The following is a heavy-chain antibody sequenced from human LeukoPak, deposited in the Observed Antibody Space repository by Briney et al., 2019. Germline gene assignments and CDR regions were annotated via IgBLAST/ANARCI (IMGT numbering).Heavy chain of an antibody. CDR2: IYTSGST. V-gene: IGHV4-61*02. D-gene: IGHD6-13*01. CDR1: GGSISSGSYY. CDR3: ARTGIAAAATDDAFDI. Sequence: SETLSLTCTVSGGSISSGSYYWSWIRQPAGKGLEWIGRIYTSGSTNYNPSLKSRVTISVDTSKNQFSLKLSSVTAADTAVYYCARTGIAAAATDDAFDIWGQGTMVTISS. J-gene: IGHJ3*02.